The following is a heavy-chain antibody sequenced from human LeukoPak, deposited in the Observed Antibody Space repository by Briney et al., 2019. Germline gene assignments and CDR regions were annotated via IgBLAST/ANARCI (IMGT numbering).Heavy chain of an antibody. CDR2: ISSGGST. CDR1: GFTVSSDY. Sequence: PGGSLRLSCAASGFTVSSDYMGWVRQAPEKGLEWVSLISSGGSTYYADSVKGRFTISRDNAKNSLYLQMNSLRAEDTAVYYCARVLFRGQNYFDYWGQGTLVTVSS. J-gene: IGHJ4*02. CDR3: ARVLFRGQNYFDY. D-gene: IGHD2-21*01. V-gene: IGHV3-66*01.